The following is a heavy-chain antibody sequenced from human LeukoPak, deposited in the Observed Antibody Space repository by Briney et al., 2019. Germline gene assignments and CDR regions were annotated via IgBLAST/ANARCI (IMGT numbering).Heavy chain of an antibody. CDR2: IYYSGST. CDR1: GGSISSYY. D-gene: IGHD6-19*01. J-gene: IGHJ4*02. Sequence: SETLSLTCTVSGGSISSYYWSWIRQPPGKGLEWIGYIYYSGSTNYNPSLKSRVTISVDTSKNQFSLKLSSVTAADTAVYYCVKGGWLAYWGQGTLVTVSS. CDR3: VKGGWLAY. V-gene: IGHV4-59*08.